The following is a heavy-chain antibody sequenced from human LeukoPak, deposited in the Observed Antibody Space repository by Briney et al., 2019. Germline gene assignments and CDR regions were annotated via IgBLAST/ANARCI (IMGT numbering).Heavy chain of an antibody. J-gene: IGHJ4*02. CDR2: IYYSGST. Sequence: SETLSLTCTVSGGSITSFYWSWIRQPPGKGLEWIGYIYYSGSTNYNPSLKSRVTISVDTSKNQFSLKLSSVTAADTAVYYCARAIPWFGEPYYDYWGQGTLVTVSS. D-gene: IGHD3-10*01. CDR3: ARAIPWFGEPYYDY. CDR1: GGSITSFY. V-gene: IGHV4-59*01.